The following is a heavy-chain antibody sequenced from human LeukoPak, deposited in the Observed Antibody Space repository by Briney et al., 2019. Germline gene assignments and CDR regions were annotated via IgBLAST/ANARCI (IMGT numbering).Heavy chain of an antibody. CDR2: IKQDGSEK. V-gene: IGHV3-7*01. CDR1: GFTFSSDW. CDR3: ARGRYGQTPN. J-gene: IGHJ4*02. Sequence: PGGSLRLSCAASGFTFSSDWMSWVRQAPGKGLEWGANIKQDGSEKYYVDSVKGRFTISRDNARNSLYLQMNSLRAEDTAVYYCARGRYGQTPNWGQGTLVTVSS. D-gene: IGHD4-17*01.